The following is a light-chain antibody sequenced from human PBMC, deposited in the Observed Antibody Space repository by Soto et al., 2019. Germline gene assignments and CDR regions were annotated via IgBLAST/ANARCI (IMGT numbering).Light chain of an antibody. J-gene: IGLJ2*01. CDR1: SSDVGGYNY. CDR2: EAS. Sequence: QSALTQPASVSGSPGQSITISCTGTSSDVGGYNYVSWYQQHPGKAPKLMSYEASNRPSGVSNRCSGSNSGNTASLTISGVQAEDEADYYCSSYTSSSTLVFGGGTKVTVL. CDR3: SSYTSSSTLV. V-gene: IGLV2-14*01.